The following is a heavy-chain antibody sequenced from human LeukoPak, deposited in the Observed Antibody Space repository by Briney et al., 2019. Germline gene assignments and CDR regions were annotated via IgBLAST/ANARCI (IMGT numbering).Heavy chain of an antibody. Sequence: ASVKVSCKASGYTFTSYAMHWVRQAPGQRLEWMGWINAGNGNTKYSQKFQGRVTITRDTSASTAYMELSSLRSEDTAVYYCARDCSSTSCYANFDYWGQGILVTVSS. CDR1: GYTFTSYA. V-gene: IGHV1-3*01. J-gene: IGHJ4*02. CDR2: INAGNGNT. D-gene: IGHD2-2*01. CDR3: ARDCSSTSCYANFDY.